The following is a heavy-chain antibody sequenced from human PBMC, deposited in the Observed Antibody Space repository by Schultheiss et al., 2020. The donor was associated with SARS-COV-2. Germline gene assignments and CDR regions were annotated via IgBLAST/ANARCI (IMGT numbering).Heavy chain of an antibody. CDR1: GFTFSSYA. D-gene: IGHD2-21*01. J-gene: IGHJ5*02. CDR3: AKDLFDSWFDP. Sequence: GESLKISCAASGFTFSSYAMHWVRQAPGKGLEWVAVVSYDGDNKYYADSVKGRFTISRDKSRNTVYLQMHSLGAEDTAVYYCAKDLFDSWFDPWGQGTLVTVSS. V-gene: IGHV3-30*07. CDR2: VSYDGDNK.